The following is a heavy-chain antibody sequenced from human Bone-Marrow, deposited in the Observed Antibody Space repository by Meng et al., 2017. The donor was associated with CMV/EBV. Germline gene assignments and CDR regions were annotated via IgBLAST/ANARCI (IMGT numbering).Heavy chain of an antibody. D-gene: IGHD1-1*01. V-gene: IGHV1-69*04. CDR2: IIPILGIA. Sequence: SVKVSCKASGGTFSSYTISWVRRAPGQGLEWMGRIIPILGIANYAQKFQGRVTITADKSTSTAYMELSSLRSEDTAVYYCARDEGGTTLYYYYYVMDVWGQGTTVTVSS. CDR3: ARDEGGTTLYYYYYVMDV. CDR1: GGTFSSYT. J-gene: IGHJ6*02.